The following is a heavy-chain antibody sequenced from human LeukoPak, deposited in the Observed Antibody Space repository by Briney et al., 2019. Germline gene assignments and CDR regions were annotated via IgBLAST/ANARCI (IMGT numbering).Heavy chain of an antibody. CDR1: GGTFSSYA. D-gene: IGHD3-9*01. CDR2: IIPIFGTA. J-gene: IGHJ5*02. CDR3: ARVHYDILTGYPAVDWFDP. Sequence: SVKVSWKASGGTFSSYAISWVRQAPGQGLEWMGGIIPIFGTANYAQKFQGRVTITTDEFTSTAYMELSSLRSEDTAVYYCARVHYDILTGYPAVDWFDPWGQGTLVTVSS. V-gene: IGHV1-69*05.